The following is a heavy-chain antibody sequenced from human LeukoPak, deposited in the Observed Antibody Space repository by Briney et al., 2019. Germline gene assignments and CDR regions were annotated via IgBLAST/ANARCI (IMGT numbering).Heavy chain of an antibody. Sequence: GGSRRLSCAASGFTFSSYAMHWVRQAPGKGLEWVAVISYDGSNKYYADSVKGRFTISRDNSKNTLYLQMNSLRAEDTAVYYCAREARGGYSSGYFDYWGRGTLVTVSS. V-gene: IGHV3-30-3*01. CDR1: GFTFSSYA. D-gene: IGHD3-22*01. CDR3: AREARGGYSSGYFDY. CDR2: ISYDGSNK. J-gene: IGHJ4*02.